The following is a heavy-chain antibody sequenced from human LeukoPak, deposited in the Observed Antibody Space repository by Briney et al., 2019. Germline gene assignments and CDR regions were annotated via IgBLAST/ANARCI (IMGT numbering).Heavy chain of an antibody. D-gene: IGHD2-8*01. CDR3: ASFALFMYGVSGAFDI. Sequence: SETLSLTCTVSGYSISSGYYWGWIRQPPGKGLEWIGSIYHSGSTYYNPSLKSRVTISVDTSKNQFSLKLSSVTAADTAVYYCASFALFMYGVSGAFDIWGQGTMVTVSS. J-gene: IGHJ3*02. CDR2: IYHSGST. V-gene: IGHV4-38-2*02. CDR1: GYSISSGYY.